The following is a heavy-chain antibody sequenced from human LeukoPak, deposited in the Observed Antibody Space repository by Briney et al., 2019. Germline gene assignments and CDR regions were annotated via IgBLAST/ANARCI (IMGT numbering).Heavy chain of an antibody. D-gene: IGHD6-13*01. Sequence: GGSLRLSSAASGFTFSSYAMSWVRQAPGKGLEWVSAISGSGDSTYYADSVKGRFTISRDNSKNTLYLQMNSLRAGDTAVYYCAKDRVSSSWNDAFDIWGQGTMVTVSS. CDR1: GFTFSSYA. CDR3: AKDRVSSSWNDAFDI. J-gene: IGHJ3*02. CDR2: ISGSGDST. V-gene: IGHV3-23*01.